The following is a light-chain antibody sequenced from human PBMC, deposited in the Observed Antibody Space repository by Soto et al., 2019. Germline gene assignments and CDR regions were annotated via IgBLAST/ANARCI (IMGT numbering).Light chain of an antibody. V-gene: IGLV3-16*01. CDR2: KDS. CDR3: LSADSSGNWV. Sequence: SYELTQPPSVSVSLGQMARITCSGEALPKNYAYWYQQKPGQFPVLVIYKDSERPSGIPERFSGSSSGTIVTLTISGVQAEDEADYYCLSADSSGNWVFGGGTKLTVL. CDR1: ALPKNY. J-gene: IGLJ3*02.